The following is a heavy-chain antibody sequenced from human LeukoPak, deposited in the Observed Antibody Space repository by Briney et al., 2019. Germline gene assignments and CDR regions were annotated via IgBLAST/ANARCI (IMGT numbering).Heavy chain of an antibody. V-gene: IGHV4-59*12. Sequence: SETLSLTCTVSGGSISSYYWSWIRQPPGKGLERIGYIYYSGSTNYNPSLKSRVTMSVDTSKNQFSLKLSSVTAADTAVYYCAGSMIVVLNWFDPWGQGTLVTVSS. CDR2: IYYSGST. CDR3: AGSMIVVLNWFDP. CDR1: GGSISSYY. J-gene: IGHJ5*02. D-gene: IGHD3-22*01.